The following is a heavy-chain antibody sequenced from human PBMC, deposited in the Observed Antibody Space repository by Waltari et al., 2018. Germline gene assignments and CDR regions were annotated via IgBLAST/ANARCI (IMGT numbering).Heavy chain of an antibody. CDR3: ARALEPLQSLDY. CDR2: RNPNSGNT. Sequence: QVQLVQSGAEVKKPGASVKVSCKASGYTFTSYDINWVRQATGQGLEWMGWRNPNSGNTGYAQKFQGRVTITRNTSASTANMELSSLRSEDTAVYYCARALEPLQSLDYWGQGTLVTVAS. CDR1: GYTFTSYD. J-gene: IGHJ4*02. V-gene: IGHV1-8*03. D-gene: IGHD1-1*01.